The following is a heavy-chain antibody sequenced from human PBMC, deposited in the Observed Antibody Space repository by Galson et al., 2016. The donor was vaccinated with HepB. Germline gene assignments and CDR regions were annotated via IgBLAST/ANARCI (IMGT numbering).Heavy chain of an antibody. J-gene: IGHJ4*02. V-gene: IGHV1-2*02. CDR1: GYTFTDYY. CDR3: ARGGVYRTDQSFDH. D-gene: IGHD2-8*01. Sequence: SVKVSCKASGYTFTDYYMHWVRQAPGQGLEWMGWLNPKSGDTHNAQKFQGRVTMTRDTSISTAYMELSSLRSDDTAVYYCARGGVYRTDQSFDHWGQGTVVT. CDR2: LNPKSGDT.